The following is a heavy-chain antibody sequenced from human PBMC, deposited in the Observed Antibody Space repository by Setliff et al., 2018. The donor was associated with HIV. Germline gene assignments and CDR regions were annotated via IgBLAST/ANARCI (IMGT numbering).Heavy chain of an antibody. CDR2: IYYTGST. D-gene: IGHD3-16*01. Sequence: SETLSLTCSVFGGSIRSPDHYWSWIRQSPEKGLEWIGHIYYTGSTSYNPSLKSRADMSVDTSKNRFSLKLSSVTAADTAVDYRARGVPWGDYYYYMDVWGKGTTVTVSS. CDR3: ARGVPWGDYYYYMDV. CDR1: GGSIRSPDHY. J-gene: IGHJ6*03. V-gene: IGHV4-30-4*01.